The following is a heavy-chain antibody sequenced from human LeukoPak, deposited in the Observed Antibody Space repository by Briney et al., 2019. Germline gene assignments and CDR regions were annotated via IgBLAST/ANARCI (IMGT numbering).Heavy chain of an antibody. CDR1: GFTFGSYS. CDR2: ISSSSSTI. D-gene: IGHD5-18*01. J-gene: IGHJ4*02. Sequence: GGSLRLSCAASGFTFGSYSMNWVRQAPGKGLEWVSYISSSSSTIYYADSVKGRFTISRDNAKNSLYLQMNSLRAEDTAVYYCARDVPDTAMANFDYWGQGTLVTVSS. V-gene: IGHV3-48*01. CDR3: ARDVPDTAMANFDY.